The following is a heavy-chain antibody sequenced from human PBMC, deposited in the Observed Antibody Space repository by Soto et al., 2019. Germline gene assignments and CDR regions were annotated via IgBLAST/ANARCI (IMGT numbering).Heavy chain of an antibody. J-gene: IGHJ4*02. V-gene: IGHV1-58*01. Sequence: ASVKVSCKASGFTFTSSAVQWVRQARGQRLEWIGWIVVGSGNTNYAQKFQERVTITRDMSTSTAYMELSSLRSEDTAVYYCAAGYDFWSGWRALDYWGQGTLVTVSS. CDR3: AAGYDFWSGWRALDY. CDR1: GFTFTSSA. D-gene: IGHD3-3*01. CDR2: IVVGSGNT.